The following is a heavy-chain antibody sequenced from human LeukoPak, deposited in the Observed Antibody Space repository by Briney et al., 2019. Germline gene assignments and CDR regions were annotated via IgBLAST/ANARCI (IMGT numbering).Heavy chain of an antibody. J-gene: IGHJ4*02. CDR2: ISGSGGST. CDR1: GFTFSSYA. Sequence: GGSLRLSCAASGFTFSSYAMSWVRQAPGKGLEWVSAISGSGGSTYYADSVKGRFTISRDNSKNTLYLQMNSLRAEDTAVYYCARGRGYSYGFFVYWGQGTLVTVSS. D-gene: IGHD5-18*01. CDR3: ARGRGYSYGFFVY. V-gene: IGHV3-23*01.